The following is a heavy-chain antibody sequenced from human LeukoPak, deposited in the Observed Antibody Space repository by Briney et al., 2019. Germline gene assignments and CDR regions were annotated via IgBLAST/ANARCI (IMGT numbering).Heavy chain of an antibody. J-gene: IGHJ4*02. CDR2: IYYSGST. CDR3: ARRPYSGNDYFDS. D-gene: IGHD5-12*01. CDR1: GGSHSTTTSY. Sequence: SETLSLTCTVSGGSHSTTTSYWGWIRRPPGKWLEWMGNIYYSGSTNYSPSLKSRVTMSVDMSKIQFSLKLSSVTAADTAVYFCARRPYSGNDYFDSWGQGTLVTVSS. V-gene: IGHV4-39*01.